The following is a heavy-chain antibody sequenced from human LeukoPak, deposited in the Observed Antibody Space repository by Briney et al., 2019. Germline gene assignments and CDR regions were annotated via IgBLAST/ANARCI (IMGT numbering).Heavy chain of an antibody. CDR3: ATPFYSGYDDDAFDI. Sequence: SETLSLTCTVSGGSISSSSYYWGWHRQPPGMGLEWIGSIYYGGSTYYSPSHKSRVTISVDTSKNQFSLKLISVTAADTAVYYCATPFYSGYDDDAFDIRGQGTMVTVSS. V-gene: IGHV4-39*01. CDR2: IYYGGST. CDR1: GGSISSSSYY. J-gene: IGHJ3*02. D-gene: IGHD5-12*01.